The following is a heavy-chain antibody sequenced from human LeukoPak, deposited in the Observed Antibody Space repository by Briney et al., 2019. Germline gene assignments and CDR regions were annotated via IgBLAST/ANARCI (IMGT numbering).Heavy chain of an antibody. J-gene: IGHJ4*02. V-gene: IGHV3-23*01. CDR3: AKGPERRGFCSGSACYSDC. CDR1: GLTFSGYV. Sequence: GGSLRLSCAASGLTFSGYVMSWARQAPGKGLEWVAAISANGGRTYYTESVKGHFTISRDNSKNTLYLQTNSLRADDTAVYYCAKGPERRGFCSGSACYSDCWGQGTLVTVSS. D-gene: IGHD2-8*02. CDR2: ISANGGRT.